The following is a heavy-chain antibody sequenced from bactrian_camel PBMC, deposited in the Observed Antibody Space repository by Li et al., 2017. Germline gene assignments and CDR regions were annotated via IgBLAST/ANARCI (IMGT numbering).Heavy chain of an antibody. CDR1: GHSRGSNC. V-gene: IGHV3S53*01. D-gene: IGHD1*01. Sequence: HVQLVESGGGSVQTGGSLRLSCELSGHSRGSNCVGWFRLPPGRAPAEREGVAAIGFAGVYYADSVKGRFTISQDNAKNTVYLQMINLKPEDTAIYYCAADGEPFPTNAPMCPLSPEFGYWGRGTQV. J-gene: IGHJ6*01. CDR3: AADGEPFPTNAPMCPLSPEFGY. CDR2: IGFAGV.